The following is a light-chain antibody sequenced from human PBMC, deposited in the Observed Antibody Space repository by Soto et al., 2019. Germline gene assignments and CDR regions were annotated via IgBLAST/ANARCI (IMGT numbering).Light chain of an antibody. J-gene: IGKJ4*01. CDR2: DAS. CDR3: QQSNNLPRT. V-gene: IGKV1-33*01. Sequence: DIQMTQSPSSLSASVGDRVTITCQASQGIRNYLNWLQHKRGKAPKILIYDASNLQTGVPSRFTGNGSGTDFSFTISSLQPADVATYYCQQSNNLPRTFGGGTKVDIK. CDR1: QGIRNY.